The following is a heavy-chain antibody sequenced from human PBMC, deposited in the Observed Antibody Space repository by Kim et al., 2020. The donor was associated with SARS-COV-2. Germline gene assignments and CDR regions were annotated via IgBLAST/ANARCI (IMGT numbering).Heavy chain of an antibody. J-gene: IGHJ4*02. D-gene: IGHD2-15*01. V-gene: IGHV3-23*01. Sequence: TYNADSLKSRFTISRDNSKGTLFLEMNSLRAEDTAVYYCAKSVGVAAAFDCWGQGTQVTVSS. CDR2: T. CDR3: AKSVGVAAAFDC.